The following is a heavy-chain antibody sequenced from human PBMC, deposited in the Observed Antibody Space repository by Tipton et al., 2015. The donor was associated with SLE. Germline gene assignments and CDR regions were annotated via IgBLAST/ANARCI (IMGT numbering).Heavy chain of an antibody. Sequence: LRLSCTVSGGSISSSSYYWGWIRQPPGKGLEWIGSIYYRGSTIYNPSLKSRVTISVDTSKNQFSLKLNSVTAADTAVYYCAGDYDSGSYRFDFWGQGTLVTVSS. CDR3: AGDYDSGSYRFDF. V-gene: IGHV4-39*07. CDR1: GGSISSSSYY. D-gene: IGHD3-10*01. J-gene: IGHJ4*02. CDR2: IYYRGST.